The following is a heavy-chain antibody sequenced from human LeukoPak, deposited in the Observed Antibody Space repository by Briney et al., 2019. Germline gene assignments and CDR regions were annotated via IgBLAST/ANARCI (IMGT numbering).Heavy chain of an antibody. J-gene: IGHJ4*02. Sequence: GGSLRLSCAASGFTFSSYWMHWVRRAPGKGLVWVSRINTDGSHTSYADSVKGRFTISRDDAKNTLYLQMNSLRAEDTAVYYCAREDNSGSVDNYWGQGALVTVSS. V-gene: IGHV3-74*01. CDR1: GFTFSSYW. CDR2: INTDGSHT. CDR3: AREDNSGSVDNY. D-gene: IGHD3-22*01.